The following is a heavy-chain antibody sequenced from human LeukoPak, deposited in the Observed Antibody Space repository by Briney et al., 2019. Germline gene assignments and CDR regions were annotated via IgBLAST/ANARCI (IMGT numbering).Heavy chain of an antibody. Sequence: ASVKVSCKASGYTLTGYYMHWVRQAPGQGLEWMRWINPNSGGTNYAQKFQGRVTMTRDTSISTAYMELSRLRSDDTAVYYCARSSQEHGYSYYYYYYMDVWGKGTTVTISS. J-gene: IGHJ6*03. CDR2: INPNSGGT. CDR1: GYTLTGYY. V-gene: IGHV1-2*02. D-gene: IGHD3-22*01. CDR3: ARSSQEHGYSYYYYYYMDV.